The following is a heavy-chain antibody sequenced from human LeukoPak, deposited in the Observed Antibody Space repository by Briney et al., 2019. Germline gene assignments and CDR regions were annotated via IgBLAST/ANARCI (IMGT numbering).Heavy chain of an antibody. Sequence: PGGSLRLSCAASGFTFSDYAMHWVRQAPGKELEYVSAISSNGGSIHYANSVKGRFTISRDNAKNSLYLQMSSLRAEDTAVYYCARAPYYYYDSGSGTRVTGNPDYWGQGTLVTVSS. D-gene: IGHD3-10*01. CDR3: ARAPYYYYDSGSGTRVTGNPDY. CDR1: GFTFSDYA. J-gene: IGHJ4*02. V-gene: IGHV3-64*01. CDR2: ISSNGGSI.